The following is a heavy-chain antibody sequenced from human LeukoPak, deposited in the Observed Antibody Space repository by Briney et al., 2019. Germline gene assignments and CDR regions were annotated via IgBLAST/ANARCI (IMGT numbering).Heavy chain of an antibody. CDR1: GGSITNTNYY. CDR3: AREWQYQFDY. CDR2: VYHSGIT. Sequence: PSETLSLTCTVSGGSITNTNYYWALIRQPPGEGLEWIGSVYHSGITYYTPSLKSRVSISVDTSKNQFSLKVTSVTAADTAVYYCAREWQYQFDYWGQGSLVTISS. D-gene: IGHD4-11*01. V-gene: IGHV4-39*07. J-gene: IGHJ4*02.